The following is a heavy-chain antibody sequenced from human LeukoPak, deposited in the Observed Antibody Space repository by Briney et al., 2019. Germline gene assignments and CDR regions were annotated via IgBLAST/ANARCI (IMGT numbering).Heavy chain of an antibody. CDR2: ISGSGTAI. D-gene: IGHD4-23*01. CDR1: GFTFSSYE. J-gene: IGHJ4*02. V-gene: IGHV3-48*03. Sequence: GGSLRLSCAASGFTFSSYEMNWVRQAPGKGLEWVSYISGSGTAIYYADSVKGRFTISGDNAKNSLYLQMNSLRAEDTAFYYCARYGRLGGNSFDYWGRGTLVTVSS. CDR3: ARYGRLGGNSFDY.